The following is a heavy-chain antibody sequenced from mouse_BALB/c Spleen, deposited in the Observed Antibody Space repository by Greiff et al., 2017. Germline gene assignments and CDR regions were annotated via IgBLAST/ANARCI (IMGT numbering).Heavy chain of an antibody. V-gene: IGHV14-3*02. J-gene: IGHJ1*01. CDR3: SRDYYGSWYFDV. CDR2: IDPANGNT. Sequence: VQLQQSGAELVKPGASVKLSCTASGFNINDTYMHWVKQRPEQGLEWIGRIDPANGNTKYDPKFQGKATITADTSSNTAYLQLSSLTSEDTAVYYWSRDYYGSWYFDVWGAGTTVTVSS. CDR1: GFNINDTY. D-gene: IGHD1-1*01.